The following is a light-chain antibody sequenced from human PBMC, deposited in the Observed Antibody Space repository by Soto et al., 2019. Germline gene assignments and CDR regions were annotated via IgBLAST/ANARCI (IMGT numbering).Light chain of an antibody. Sequence: EIVLTHSPDTLSLSPGETATLSCRASQSVRRYLTWYQQKPGQAPRLLIYDASNRATGIPARFSGSGSGTDFTLTISSLEPEDFAVYYCQQRSNWPRITFGQGTRLEIK. J-gene: IGKJ5*01. CDR1: QSVRRY. CDR3: QQRSNWPRIT. CDR2: DAS. V-gene: IGKV3-11*01.